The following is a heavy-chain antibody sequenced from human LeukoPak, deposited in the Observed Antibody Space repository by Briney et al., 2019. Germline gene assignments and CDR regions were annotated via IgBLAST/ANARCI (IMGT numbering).Heavy chain of an antibody. CDR3: ARAAYSSGWYNYFDD. V-gene: IGHV3-23*01. J-gene: IGHJ4*02. CDR2: MSGSGSDT. Sequence: GGCLRLSCAASGFTFSIYSMTWVRQVPGKGPEWVSAMSGSGSDTYYADSVKGRFTISRDNAENTLYLQMNSLRAEDTAVYYCARAAYSSGWYNYFDDWGQGTLVTVSS. D-gene: IGHD6-19*01. CDR1: GFTFSIYS.